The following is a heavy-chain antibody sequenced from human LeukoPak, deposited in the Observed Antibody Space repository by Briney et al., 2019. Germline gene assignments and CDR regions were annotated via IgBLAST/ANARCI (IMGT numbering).Heavy chain of an antibody. J-gene: IGHJ4*02. V-gene: IGHV4-61*02. Sequence: SETLSLTCTVSGGSISSSSYYWSWIRQPAGKGLEWIGRIYTSGSTNYNPSLKSRVTMSVDASKNQFSLKLSSVTAADTAVYYCARERYYYDSSGYFPFDYWGQGTLVTVSS. CDR1: GGSISSSSYY. D-gene: IGHD3-22*01. CDR3: ARERYYYDSSGYFPFDY. CDR2: IYTSGST.